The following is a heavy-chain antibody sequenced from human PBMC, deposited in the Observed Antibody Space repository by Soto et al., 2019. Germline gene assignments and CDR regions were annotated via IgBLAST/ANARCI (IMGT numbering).Heavy chain of an antibody. CDR1: GFTFSSHS. Sequence: GGSLRLSCAASGFTFSSHSMNWVRQAPGKGLEWVSSISSSSSYIYYADSVKGRFTISRDNAKNSLYLQMNSLRAEDTAVYYCARDVLAAAFTGSDYWGQGTLVTVSS. CDR3: ARDVLAAAFTGSDY. J-gene: IGHJ4*02. D-gene: IGHD6-13*01. V-gene: IGHV3-21*01. CDR2: ISSSSSYI.